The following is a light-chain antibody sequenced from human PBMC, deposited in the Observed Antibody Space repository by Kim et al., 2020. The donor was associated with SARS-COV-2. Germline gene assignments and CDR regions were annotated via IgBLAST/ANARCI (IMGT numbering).Light chain of an antibody. Sequence: SGSGGDRVTITCRASQTIGSWVAWYQQKPGKAPKLLIYDASTLQSGVPSRFSGSGSGTEFTLTISILQPDDFATYYCQQYNTYSRTFGQGTKLEI. V-gene: IGKV1-5*01. CDR2: DAS. CDR1: QTIGSW. CDR3: QQYNTYSRT. J-gene: IGKJ2*01.